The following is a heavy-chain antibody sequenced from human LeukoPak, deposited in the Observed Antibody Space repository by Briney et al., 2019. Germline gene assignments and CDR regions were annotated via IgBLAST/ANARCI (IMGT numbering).Heavy chain of an antibody. Sequence: ASVKVSCKASGYTFTSYEINWVRQATGQGLEWMGWMNPNNGKTGYAQKFQGRVSMTRDISTRTAYMELRSLRSDDTAVYYCARDEYSSGWYYYLYWGQGTLVTVSS. V-gene: IGHV1-8*01. CDR2: MNPNNGKT. CDR1: GYTFTSYE. D-gene: IGHD6-19*01. CDR3: ARDEYSSGWYYYLY. J-gene: IGHJ4*02.